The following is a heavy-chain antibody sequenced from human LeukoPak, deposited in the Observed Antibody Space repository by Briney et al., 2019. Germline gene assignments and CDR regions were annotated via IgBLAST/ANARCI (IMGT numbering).Heavy chain of an antibody. Sequence: GGSLRLSCAASGFTFSSYDMHWVRQATGKGLEWVSAIGTAGDTYYADSAKGRFTISRDNSGNIISLQMNNLTTDDTATYYCAREKFDSWGQGALVTVSP. CDR2: IGTAGDT. V-gene: IGHV3-13*01. CDR1: GFTFSSYD. J-gene: IGHJ5*01. CDR3: AREKFDS.